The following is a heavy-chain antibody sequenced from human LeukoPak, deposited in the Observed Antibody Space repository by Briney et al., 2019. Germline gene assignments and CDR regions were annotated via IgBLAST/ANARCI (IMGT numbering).Heavy chain of an antibody. J-gene: IGHJ4*02. CDR2: INPNSGGT. CDR3: ARSSIAVAGTGDY. D-gene: IGHD6-19*01. V-gene: IGHV1-2*04. CDR1: GYTFTVYY. Sequence: ASVTVSFTASGYTFTVYYMHWMRQAPGQGLEWMGWINPNSGGTNYAQKFQGWVTMTRDTSISTAYMELSRLRSDDTAVYYCARSSIAVAGTGDYWGQGTLVTVSS.